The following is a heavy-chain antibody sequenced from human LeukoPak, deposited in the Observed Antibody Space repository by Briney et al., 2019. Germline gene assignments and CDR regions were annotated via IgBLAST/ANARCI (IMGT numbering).Heavy chain of an antibody. J-gene: IGHJ6*03. D-gene: IGHD6-13*01. V-gene: IGHV3-21*01. CDR1: GFTLSSYS. CDR2: ISRSSSYI. CDR3: ARDGAAAGTGYYYYMDV. Sequence: PGGSLRLSCAASGFTLSSYSMNWVRQAPGKGMEWVSSISRSSSYIYYPYSVKGRFTISRDNAKNSLYLQMNSLRAEDTAVYYCARDGAAAGTGYYYYMDVWGKGTTVTVSS.